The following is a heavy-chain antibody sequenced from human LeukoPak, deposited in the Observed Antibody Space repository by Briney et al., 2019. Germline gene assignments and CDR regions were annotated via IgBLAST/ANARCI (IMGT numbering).Heavy chain of an antibody. CDR1: GFTFSSYA. CDR3: AKDYDYGDLGNFDY. V-gene: IGHV3-23*01. D-gene: IGHD4-17*01. CDR2: ISGSGGST. Sequence: GGSLRLSCAASGFTFSSYAMSWVRQAPGKGLEWVSAISGSGGSTYYADSVKGRFTISRDNSKNTLYPQMNSLRAEDTAVYYCAKDYDYGDLGNFDYWGQGTLVTVSS. J-gene: IGHJ4*02.